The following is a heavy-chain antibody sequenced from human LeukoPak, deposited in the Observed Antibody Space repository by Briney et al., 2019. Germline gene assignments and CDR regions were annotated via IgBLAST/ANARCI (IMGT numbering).Heavy chain of an antibody. V-gene: IGHV3-7*03. J-gene: IGHJ4*02. CDR1: GFTFSSYW. Sequence: GGSLRLSCAASGFTFSSYWMSWVRQAPGKGLEWVANIKQDGSEKYYVDSVKGRFTISRDNAKNSLYLQMNSLRAEDTAVYYCAKDPDGDYYGSGSYGYWGQGTLVTVSS. D-gene: IGHD3-10*01. CDR2: IKQDGSEK. CDR3: AKDPDGDYYGSGSYGY.